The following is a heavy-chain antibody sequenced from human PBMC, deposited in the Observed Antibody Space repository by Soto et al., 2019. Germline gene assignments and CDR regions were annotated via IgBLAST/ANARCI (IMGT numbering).Heavy chain of an antibody. V-gene: IGHV5-10-1*01. CDR2: IDPSDAYT. CDR3: ARHLTSAAFDY. J-gene: IGHJ4*02. CDR1: GYSFTSYW. Sequence: GESLKISCKSSGYSFTSYWLNWARQMPGKGLEWMGRIDPSDAYTNYSPSFQVHVTIAVDKSISTSYLQWSSLKSCDTAMYDCARHLTSAAFDYWGQGILVTVSP. D-gene: IGHD7-27*01.